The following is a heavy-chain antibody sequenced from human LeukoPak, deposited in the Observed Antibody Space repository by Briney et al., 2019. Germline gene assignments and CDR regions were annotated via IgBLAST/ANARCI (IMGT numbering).Heavy chain of an antibody. CDR3: ARDLDWILFDY. J-gene: IGHJ4*02. V-gene: IGHV3-74*03. Sequence: PGGSLRLSCAASGFTFSTYWMHWVRQAPRKGLVWVSRIRPEGTTTAYADSVKGRFTISRDNAKNTLFLQMNSLSAEATAVYYCARDLDWILFDYWGQGTLVTVSS. CDR1: GFTFSTYW. D-gene: IGHD3-9*01. CDR2: IRPEGTTT.